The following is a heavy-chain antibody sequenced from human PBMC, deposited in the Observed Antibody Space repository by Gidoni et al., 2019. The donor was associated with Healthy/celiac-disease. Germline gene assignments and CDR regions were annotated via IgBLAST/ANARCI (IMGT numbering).Heavy chain of an antibody. Sequence: TFSSYGMHWVRQAPGKGLEWVAVISYDGSNKYYADSVKGRFTISRDNSKNTLYLQMNSLRAEDTAVYYCASIAVAPYYYYGMDVWGQGTTVTVSS. CDR3: ASIAVAPYYYYGMDV. J-gene: IGHJ6*02. V-gene: IGHV3-30*03. CDR1: TFSSYG. CDR2: ISYDGSNK. D-gene: IGHD6-19*01.